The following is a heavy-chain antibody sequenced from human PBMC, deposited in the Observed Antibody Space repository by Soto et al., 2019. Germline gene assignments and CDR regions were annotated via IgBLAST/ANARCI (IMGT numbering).Heavy chain of an antibody. V-gene: IGHV4-59*08. CDR3: ARFSRKIAAAGNHYYYGMDV. CDR1: GGSISSYY. Sequence: SETLSLTCTVSGGSISSYYWSWIRQPPGKGLEWIGYIYYSGSTNYNPPLKSRVTISVDTSKNQFSLKMSSVTAADTAVYYCARFSRKIAAAGNHYYYGMDVWGQGTTVTVSS. CDR2: IYYSGST. J-gene: IGHJ6*02. D-gene: IGHD6-13*01.